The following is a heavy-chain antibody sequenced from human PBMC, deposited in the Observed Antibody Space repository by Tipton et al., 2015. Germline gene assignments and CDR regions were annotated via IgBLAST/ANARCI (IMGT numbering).Heavy chain of an antibody. CDR2: ISHSGNT. V-gene: IGHV4-38-2*01. Sequence: TLSLTCAVSAYSISSDYYWGWIRQPPGKGLEWIGSISHSGNTYYNPSLKSRVTMSRDTSKTQFSLKVSSVTAADTAMYYCVRARGRHGGLFDSWGQGTLVIVSS. CDR1: AYSISSDYY. D-gene: IGHD4-23*01. J-gene: IGHJ4*02. CDR3: VRARGRHGGLFDS.